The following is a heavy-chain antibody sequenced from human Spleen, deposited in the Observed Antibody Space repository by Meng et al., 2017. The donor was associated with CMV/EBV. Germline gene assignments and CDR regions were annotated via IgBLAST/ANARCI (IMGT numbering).Heavy chain of an antibody. D-gene: IGHD3-10*01. J-gene: IGHJ3*01. CDR1: GGSVSSTTLY. CDR2: IYYSGTT. CDR3: SSGFDPGDGFDD. Sequence: SETLSLTCSVSGGSVSSTTLYWAWIRQPPGKGLEWTGSIYYSGTTYYHPSPKSRLTISIDKSKNKFSLRLSYVTAAETAVYYCSSGFDPGDGFDDWGQGTMVTVSS. V-gene: IGHV4-39*07.